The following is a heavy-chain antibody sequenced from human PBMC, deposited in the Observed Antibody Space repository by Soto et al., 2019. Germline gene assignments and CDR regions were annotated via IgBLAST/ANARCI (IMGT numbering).Heavy chain of an antibody. V-gene: IGHV3-30*18. CDR3: ANVIRADSTSSNFYHYSGLHL. D-gene: IGHD6-6*01. Sequence: GGSLRLSCAASGFTFRTYGMHWVRQAPGKGLEWLAVISNNGINKYYEDSVKGRFTISRDTSRATLFLQMNSLRGEDTAIYYCANVIRADSTSSNFYHYSGLHLCRQGHTVNV. CDR2: ISNNGINK. J-gene: IGHJ6*02. CDR1: GFTFRTYG.